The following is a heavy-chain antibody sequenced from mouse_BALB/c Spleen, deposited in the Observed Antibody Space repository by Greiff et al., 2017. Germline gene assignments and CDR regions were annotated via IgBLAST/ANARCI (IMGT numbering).Heavy chain of an antibody. J-gene: IGHJ3*01. V-gene: IGHV3-6*02. CDR1: GYSITSGYY. CDR3: ARIYGYDRAY. Sequence: VQLQQSGPGLVKPSQSLSLTCSVTGYSITSGYYWNWIRQFPGNKLEWMGYISYDGSNNYNPSLKNRISITRDTSKNQFFLKLNSVTTEDTATYYCARIYGYDRAYWGQGTLVTVSA. D-gene: IGHD2-2*01. CDR2: ISYDGSN.